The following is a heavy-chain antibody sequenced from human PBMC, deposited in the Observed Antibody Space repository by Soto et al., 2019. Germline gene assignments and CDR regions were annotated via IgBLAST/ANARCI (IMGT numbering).Heavy chain of an antibody. Sequence: ASVKVSCKASGYTFTSYYMHWVRQAPGQGLEWMGIINPSGGSTSYAQKFQGRVTMTRDTSTSPVYMELSSLRSEDTAVYYCARGARGYSYGHRIAAAGTDYYYYYGMDVWGQGTTVTVSS. CDR2: INPSGGST. CDR1: GYTFTSYY. J-gene: IGHJ6*02. V-gene: IGHV1-46*01. D-gene: IGHD6-13*01. CDR3: ARGARGYSYGHRIAAAGTDYYYYYGMDV.